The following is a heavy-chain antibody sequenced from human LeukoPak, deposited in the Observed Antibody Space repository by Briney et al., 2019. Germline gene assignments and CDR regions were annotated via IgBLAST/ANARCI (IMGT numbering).Heavy chain of an antibody. CDR2: ISSSSSYI. V-gene: IGHV3-21*01. CDR3: ARVISLAGFGELFPFDY. D-gene: IGHD3-10*01. Sequence: GGSLRLSCAASGFTFSSYSMNWVRQAPGKGLEWVSSISSSSSYIYYADSVKGRFTISRDNAKNSLYLQMNSLRAEDTAVYYCARVISLAGFGELFPFDYWGQGTLVTVSS. J-gene: IGHJ4*02. CDR1: GFTFSSYS.